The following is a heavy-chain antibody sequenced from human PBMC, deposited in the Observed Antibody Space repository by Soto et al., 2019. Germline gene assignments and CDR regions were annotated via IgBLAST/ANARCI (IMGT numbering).Heavy chain of an antibody. Sequence: QVQLVESGRGVVQPGRSLRLSCAASGFAFSNYPLHWGRQAPGKGLEWVAVVSDDGGNKYYADSVKGRFTISRDNSKNTLYLHVNSVRVEDTAVYYCAKGSYGDYIDYWGQGTLVTVSS. D-gene: IGHD4-17*01. CDR2: VSDDGGNK. J-gene: IGHJ4*02. V-gene: IGHV3-30*14. CDR3: AKGSYGDYIDY. CDR1: GFAFSNYP.